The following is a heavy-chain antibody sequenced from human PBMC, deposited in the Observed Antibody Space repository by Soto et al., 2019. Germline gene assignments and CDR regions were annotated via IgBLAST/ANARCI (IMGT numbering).Heavy chain of an antibody. CDR3: ARVDPPGFH. V-gene: IGHV3-20*04. CDR2: INWNGGST. CDR1: GFTLRSYW. Sequence: GGSLRLSCAASGFTLRSYWISWVRQAPGKGLEWVSGINWNGGSTGYADSVKGRFTISRDNAKNSLYLQMNSLRAEDTALYYCARVDPPGFHWGQGTLVTVSS. J-gene: IGHJ4*02. D-gene: IGHD3-10*01.